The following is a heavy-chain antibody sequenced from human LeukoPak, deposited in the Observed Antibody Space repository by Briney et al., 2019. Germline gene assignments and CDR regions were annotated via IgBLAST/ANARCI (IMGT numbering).Heavy chain of an antibody. D-gene: IGHD3-10*01. V-gene: IGHV3-49*04. Sequence: GGSLRLSCTTSGFTFGDYGMSWVRQAPGKWLEWVGFIRSKTYGGTTEYAASVKGRFIISRDDSKSIAYLQMNSLKTEEKAVYYCSGSFGELTFFDYWGQGTLVTVSS. CDR1: GFTFGDYG. CDR2: IRSKTYGGTT. CDR3: SGSFGELTFFDY. J-gene: IGHJ4*02.